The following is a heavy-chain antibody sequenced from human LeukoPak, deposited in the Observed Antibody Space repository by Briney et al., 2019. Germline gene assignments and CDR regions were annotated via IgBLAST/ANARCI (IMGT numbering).Heavy chain of an antibody. D-gene: IGHD6-19*01. CDR1: GFTFSSYG. CDR3: AREEGVPSSGWYQNWIDP. J-gene: IGHJ5*02. CDR2: IWYDGSNK. Sequence: GRSLRLSCAASGFTFSSYGMHWVRQAPGKGLEWVAVIWYDGSNKYYADSVKGRFTISRDNSKNTLYLQMNSLRAEDTAVYYCAREEGVPSSGWYQNWIDPWGQGTLVTVSS. V-gene: IGHV3-33*01.